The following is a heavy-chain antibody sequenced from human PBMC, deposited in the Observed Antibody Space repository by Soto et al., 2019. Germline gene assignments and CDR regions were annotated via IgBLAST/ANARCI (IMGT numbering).Heavy chain of an antibody. D-gene: IGHD6-19*01. CDR1: GYTFTSYA. CDR3: ARSPYIAVAVFVY. V-gene: IGHV1-3*01. J-gene: IGHJ4*02. Sequence: ASVKVSCKASGYTFTSYAMHWVRQAPGQRLEWMGWINAGNGNTKYSQRFQGRVTITRDTSASTAYMELSSLRSEDTAVYYCARSPYIAVAVFVYWGQGTLVTVSS. CDR2: INAGNGNT.